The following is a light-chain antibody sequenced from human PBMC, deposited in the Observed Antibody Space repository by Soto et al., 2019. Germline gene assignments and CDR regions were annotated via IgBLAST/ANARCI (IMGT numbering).Light chain of an antibody. CDR1: QSISSW. Sequence: DIQMTQSPSTLPASVGDRVTITCRASQSISSWLAWYQQKPGTAPKVLIYKASSLESGVPSRFSGSGSGTEFTLTISSLQPDDFATYYCQQYNSYSETFGQGTKVDNK. CDR3: QQYNSYSET. V-gene: IGKV1-5*03. CDR2: KAS. J-gene: IGKJ1*01.